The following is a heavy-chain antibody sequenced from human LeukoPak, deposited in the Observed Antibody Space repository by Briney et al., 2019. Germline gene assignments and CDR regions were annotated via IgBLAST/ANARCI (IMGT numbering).Heavy chain of an antibody. Sequence: SETLSLTCTVSGGSISSSSYYWGWIRQPPGKGLEWIGSIYYSGSTYYNPSLKSRVTISVDTSKNQFSLKLSSVTAADTAVYYCAREQSWYLDYWGQGTLVTVSS. CDR2: IYYSGST. J-gene: IGHJ4*02. CDR3: AREQSWYLDY. D-gene: IGHD6-13*01. V-gene: IGHV4-39*02. CDR1: GGSISSSSYY.